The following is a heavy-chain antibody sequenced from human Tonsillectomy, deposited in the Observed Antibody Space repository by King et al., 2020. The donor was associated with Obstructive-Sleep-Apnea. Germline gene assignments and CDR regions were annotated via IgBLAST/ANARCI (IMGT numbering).Heavy chain of an antibody. V-gene: IGHV3-11*06. D-gene: IGHD3-3*01. J-gene: IGHJ6*02. CDR3: ARGGHYDFWSGYYTGTYYYGMDV. CDR1: GFTFSDYY. CDR2: ISSSSSYT. Sequence: VQLVESGGGLVKPGGSLRLSCAASGFTFSDYYMSWIRQAPGKGLEWLSYISSSSSYTNYADSVKGRLPISRDNAKNSLYLQMNSLRAEDTAVYYCARGGHYDFWSGYYTGTYYYGMDVWGQGTTVTVSS.